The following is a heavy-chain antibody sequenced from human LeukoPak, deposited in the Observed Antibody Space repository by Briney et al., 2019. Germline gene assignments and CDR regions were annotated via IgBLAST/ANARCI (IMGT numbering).Heavy chain of an antibody. CDR1: GFTFSRYG. CDR3: AKERATETRRLDY. V-gene: IGHV3-30*18. Sequence: GGSLRLSCAASGFTFSRYGMHWVRQAPGKGLEWLAVISYGGSNKNYADSVKGRFIISRDNSKTTLYLQMNSLRPEDAAVYYCAKERATETRRLDYWGQGTLVTVSS. J-gene: IGHJ4*02. CDR2: ISYGGSNK.